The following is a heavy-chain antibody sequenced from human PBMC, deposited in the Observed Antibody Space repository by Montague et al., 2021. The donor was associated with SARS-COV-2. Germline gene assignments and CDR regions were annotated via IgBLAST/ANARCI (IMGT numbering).Heavy chain of an antibody. D-gene: IGHD2-21*02. CDR3: TRLLPDGTVVETDIPFAS. V-gene: IGHV4-39*02. CDR1: GASISRSDYY. Sequence: SETLSLTCNVSGASISRSDYYSAWIRQPPGKGLELIGSIHYIGNTYYNPSLESRITITVDTSEHHSTLLPRSAIAADTAVYYRTRLLPDGTVVETDIPFASWGQGTLVTVSS. CDR2: IHYIGNT. J-gene: IGHJ4*02.